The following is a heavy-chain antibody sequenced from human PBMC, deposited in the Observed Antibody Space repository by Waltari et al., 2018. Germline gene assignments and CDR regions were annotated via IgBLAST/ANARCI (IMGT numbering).Heavy chain of an antibody. CDR3: ARADVPAASDY. CDR2: ISYDGSNK. D-gene: IGHD2-2*01. Sequence: QVQLVESGGGVVQPGRSLRLSCAASGFTFSSYAMHWVRQAPGKGLEWVAVISYDGSNKYYADSVKGRFTISRDNSKNTLYLQMNSLRAEDTAVYYCARADVPAASDYWGQGTLVTVSS. CDR1: GFTFSSYA. J-gene: IGHJ4*02. V-gene: IGHV3-30-3*01.